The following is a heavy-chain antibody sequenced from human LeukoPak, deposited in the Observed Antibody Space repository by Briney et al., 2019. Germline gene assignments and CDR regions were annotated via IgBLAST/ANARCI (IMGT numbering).Heavy chain of an antibody. Sequence: NLGESLKISCKGSGYSFTSYWIGWVRQLPGKGLEWMGIIYPGDSDTRYSPSFQGQVTISADKSISTAYLQWSSLKASDTAMYYCARSPPNWNDLNPGENDYWGQGTLVTVSS. CDR3: ARSPPNWNDLNPGENDY. CDR1: GYSFTSYW. V-gene: IGHV5-51*01. D-gene: IGHD1-1*01. J-gene: IGHJ4*02. CDR2: IYPGDSDT.